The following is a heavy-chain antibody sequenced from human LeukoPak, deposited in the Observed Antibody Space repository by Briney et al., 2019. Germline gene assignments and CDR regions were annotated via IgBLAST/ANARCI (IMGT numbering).Heavy chain of an antibody. Sequence: GRPLRLSCAASQITFSTYAMHWVRKAPGKGLEWVAVISYDGSNKYYADSVKGRFTISRDNSKNTLYLQMNSLRAEDTAVYYCARVGDDYDILVGPDYWGQGTLVTVSS. CDR3: ARVGDDYDILVGPDY. CDR2: ISYDGSNK. CDR1: QITFSTYA. D-gene: IGHD3-9*01. J-gene: IGHJ4*02. V-gene: IGHV3-30-3*01.